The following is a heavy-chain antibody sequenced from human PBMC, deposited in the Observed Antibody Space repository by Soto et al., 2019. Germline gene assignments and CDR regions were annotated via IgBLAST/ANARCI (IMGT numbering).Heavy chain of an antibody. J-gene: IGHJ4*02. Sequence: EVQLVESGGGLVQPGGSLRLSCEASGFTFSNYGINWVRQAPGKGLEWVPHISSSSSTIYYAESVKGRFSISRDNAKNSLYLQMSSLRGEDTAVYYCATSFITTVGTTAWGQGTQVTVSS. CDR1: GFTFSNYG. D-gene: IGHD1-1*01. CDR3: ATSFITTVGTTA. V-gene: IGHV3-48*01. CDR2: ISSSSSTI.